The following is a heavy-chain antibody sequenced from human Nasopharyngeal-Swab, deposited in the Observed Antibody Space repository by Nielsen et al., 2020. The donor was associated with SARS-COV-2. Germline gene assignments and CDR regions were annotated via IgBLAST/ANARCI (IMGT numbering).Heavy chain of an antibody. CDR1: GYSFTNFW. J-gene: IGHJ4*02. D-gene: IGHD5-18*01. Sequence: GESLKISYKGSGYSFTNFWIGWVRQMPGKGLEWMGIIYPGDSDSRYSPSFQGQVTISADKSISTAYLQWSSLKASDTAMYYCARLPTYSYGLSDWGQGTLVTVSS. CDR3: ARLPTYSYGLSD. V-gene: IGHV5-51*01. CDR2: IYPGDSDS.